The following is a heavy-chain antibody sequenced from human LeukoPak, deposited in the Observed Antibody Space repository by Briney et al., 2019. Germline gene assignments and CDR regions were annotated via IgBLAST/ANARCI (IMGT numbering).Heavy chain of an antibody. CDR2: IYHSGST. Sequence: PSETLSLTCVVSGGSISSYNWWSWVRQPPGKGLEWIGEIYHSGSTNYNPSLKSRVTISLDKSKNQFSLKLSPVTAADTAVYYCATTAAAGTRLAWFDPWGQGTLVTVSS. J-gene: IGHJ5*02. D-gene: IGHD6-13*01. V-gene: IGHV4-4*02. CDR3: ATTAAAGTRLAWFDP. CDR1: GGSISSYNW.